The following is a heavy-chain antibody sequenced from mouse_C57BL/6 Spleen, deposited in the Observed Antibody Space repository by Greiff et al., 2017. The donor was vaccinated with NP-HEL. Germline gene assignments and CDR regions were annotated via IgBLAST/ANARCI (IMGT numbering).Heavy chain of an antibody. J-gene: IGHJ4*01. CDR1: GFTFSSYG. D-gene: IGHD2-4*01. CDR2: ISNGGSYT. V-gene: IGHV5-6*01. Sequence: EVQLVQSGGDLVKPGGSLKLSCAASGFTFSSYGMSWVRQTPDKRLEWVATISNGGSYTYYPDSVKGRFTISRDNAKNTLYLQMSSLKSEDTAMYYCARQGDYDGYAMDYWGQGTSVTVSS. CDR3: ARQGDYDGYAMDY.